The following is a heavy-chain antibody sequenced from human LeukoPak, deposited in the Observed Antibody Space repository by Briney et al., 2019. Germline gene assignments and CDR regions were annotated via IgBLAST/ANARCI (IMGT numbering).Heavy chain of an antibody. J-gene: IGHJ4*02. D-gene: IGHD2-2*01. CDR3: AKDLAPAAY. CDR2: ITGSGGST. V-gene: IGHV3-23*01. Sequence: GGSLRLSCAASGFTFSSSSMSWVRQAPGKGLEWVSAITGSGGSTYYADSVKGRFTIARDNSKNTLFLQMNSVRAEDTDVYYCAKDLAPAAYWGQGTMVTVSS. CDR1: GFTFSSSS.